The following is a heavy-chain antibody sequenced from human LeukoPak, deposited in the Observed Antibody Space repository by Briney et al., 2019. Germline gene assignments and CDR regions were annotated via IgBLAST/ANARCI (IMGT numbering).Heavy chain of an antibody. Sequence: PSETLSLTCTVSGGSISSYYWSWIRQPPGKGLEWIGYIYYSGSTNYNPSLKSRVTISVDTSKNQFSLKLSSVTAADTAVYYCARPGYYYDSSGSKGGLDAFDIWGQGTMVTVSS. CDR3: ARPGYYYDSSGSKGGLDAFDI. CDR1: GGSISSYY. D-gene: IGHD3-22*01. V-gene: IGHV4-59*08. J-gene: IGHJ3*02. CDR2: IYYSGST.